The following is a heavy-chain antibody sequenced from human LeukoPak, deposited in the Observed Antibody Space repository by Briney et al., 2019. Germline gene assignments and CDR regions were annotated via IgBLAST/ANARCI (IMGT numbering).Heavy chain of an antibody. D-gene: IGHD6-19*01. J-gene: IGHJ4*02. CDR2: ICGSGTNT. CDR3: AKDLGQWPPLHYFDS. V-gene: IGHV3-23*01. Sequence: GGSLRLSCAASGFTFTNHALTWVRQAPGKGLEWVSEICGSGTNTYYADSVKGRLTISRDNSKNTLFLQMDSLRAEDTAIYYCAKDLGQWPPLHYFDSWGQGTLVTVAS. CDR1: GFTFTNHA.